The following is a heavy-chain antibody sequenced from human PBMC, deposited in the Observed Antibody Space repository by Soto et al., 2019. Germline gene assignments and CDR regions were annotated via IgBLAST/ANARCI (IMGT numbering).Heavy chain of an antibody. D-gene: IGHD4-17*01. J-gene: IGHJ5*02. CDR3: AKSGDYGDYP. CDR2: ISYDGSNK. V-gene: IGHV3-30*18. CDR1: GFTFSVYA. Sequence: QVQLVESGGGVVQPGRSLRLSCAASGFTFSVYAMHWVRQAPGKGLEWVAVISYDGSNKYYADSVKGRFTISRDNSKNTLYLQMNSLRAEDTAVYYCAKSGDYGDYPWGQRTLVTVSS.